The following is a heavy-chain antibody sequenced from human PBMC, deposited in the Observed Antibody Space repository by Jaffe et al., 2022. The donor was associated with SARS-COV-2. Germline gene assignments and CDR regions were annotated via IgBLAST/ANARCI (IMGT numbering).Heavy chain of an antibody. CDR2: IDPSDSYT. V-gene: IGHV5-10-1*03. J-gene: IGHJ6*02. CDR3: ARHLPRYYYSGMDV. Sequence: EVQLVQSGAEVKKSGESLRISCEGSGYSFTNYWISWVRQMPGKGLEWMGRIDPSDSYTNYSPSFQGHVTISVDRSISTAYLQWDSLEASDIAVYYCARHLPRYYYSGMDVWGQGTTVTVSS. CDR1: GYSFTNYW.